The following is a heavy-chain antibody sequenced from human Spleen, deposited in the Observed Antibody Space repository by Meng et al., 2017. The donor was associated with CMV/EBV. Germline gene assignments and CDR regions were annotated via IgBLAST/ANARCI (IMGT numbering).Heavy chain of an antibody. CDR2: IYYSGST. D-gene: IGHD3-3*01. CDR1: GGSISSYY. Sequence: SETLSLTCTVSGGSISSYYWSWIRQTPGKGLEWIGYIYYSGSTNYNPSLKGRVTISLDTSKNQVSLNLSSVTAADTAVYHCARGATIFGVVNWAFDYWGQGTLVTVSS. J-gene: IGHJ4*02. CDR3: ARGATIFGVVNWAFDY. V-gene: IGHV4-59*01.